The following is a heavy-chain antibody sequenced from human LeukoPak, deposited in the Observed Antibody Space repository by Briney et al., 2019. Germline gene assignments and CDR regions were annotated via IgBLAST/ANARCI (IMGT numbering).Heavy chain of an antibody. CDR1: GFTFSSYG. D-gene: IGHD6-19*01. V-gene: IGHV3-30*02. CDR3: AKADRRGAVATFDY. Sequence: GGSLRLSCAASGFTFSSYGMHWVRQAPGKGLEWVAFIRYDGSNKYYADSVKGRFTISRDNSKNTLYLQMNSLRAEDTAVYYCAKADRRGAVATFDYWGQGTLVTVSS. J-gene: IGHJ4*02. CDR2: IRYDGSNK.